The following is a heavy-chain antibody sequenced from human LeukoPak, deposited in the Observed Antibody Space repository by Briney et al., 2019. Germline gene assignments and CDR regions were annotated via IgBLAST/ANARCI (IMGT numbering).Heavy chain of an antibody. CDR3: ASGPTYYYDSSGYYPDYYFDY. D-gene: IGHD3-22*01. CDR2: IKPDGSEK. J-gene: IGHJ4*02. V-gene: IGHV3-7*03. Sequence: GGSLRLSCVASGFTFSSYWLAWVRQAPGKGLEWVANIKPDGSEKYYVDSVKGRFTISRDNAKNSLYLQMNSLRAEDTAVYYCASGPTYYYDSSGYYPDYYFDYWGQGTLVTVSS. CDR1: GFTFSSYW.